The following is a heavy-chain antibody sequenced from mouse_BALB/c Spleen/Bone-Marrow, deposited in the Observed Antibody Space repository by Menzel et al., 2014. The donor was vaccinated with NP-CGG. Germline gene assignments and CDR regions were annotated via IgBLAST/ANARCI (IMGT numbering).Heavy chain of an antibody. CDR2: INPGIGGT. CDR3: ARFTRDY. CDR1: GYAFTNYL. J-gene: IGHJ2*01. V-gene: IGHV1-54*01. Sequence: QVQLQQPGDELVRPGTSVKVSCKASGYAFTNYLIEWFKQRPGQGLEWIGRINPGIGGTTYNAKFKGKATLTADKSSTTAYMQLSSLTSDDSAVYFRARFTRDYWGQGATLTVSS.